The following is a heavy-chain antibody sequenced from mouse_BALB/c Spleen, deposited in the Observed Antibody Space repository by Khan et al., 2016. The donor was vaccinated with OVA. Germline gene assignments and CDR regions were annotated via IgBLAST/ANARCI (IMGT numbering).Heavy chain of an antibody. J-gene: IGHJ3*01. V-gene: IGHV1-77*01. CDR2: ISPGSGDT. CDR1: GYSFTDYY. Sequence: QVQLQQSGAELARPGASVKLSCKASGYSFTDYYINWVKQRTGQGLEWIGEISPGSGDTYYNEKFKGKATLNADKSSSTAYMQRSSLTSEASAVYCCASRNYFGYTFAYWGQATLVTVSA. D-gene: IGHD1-2*01. CDR3: ASRNYFGYTFAY.